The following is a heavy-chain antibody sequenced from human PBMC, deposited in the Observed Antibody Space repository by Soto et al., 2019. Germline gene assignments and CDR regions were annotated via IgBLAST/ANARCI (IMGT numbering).Heavy chain of an antibody. Sequence: PGGSLRLSCAASGFTFSSYAMSWVRQAPGKGLEWVSAISGSGGRTYYADSVKGRFTISRDNSKNTLYLQMNSLRAEDTAVYYCAKGVGCSGGSCPNWFDPWGQGTLVTVSS. CDR1: GFTFSSYA. J-gene: IGHJ5*02. V-gene: IGHV3-23*01. D-gene: IGHD2-15*01. CDR3: AKGVGCSGGSCPNWFDP. CDR2: ISGSGGRT.